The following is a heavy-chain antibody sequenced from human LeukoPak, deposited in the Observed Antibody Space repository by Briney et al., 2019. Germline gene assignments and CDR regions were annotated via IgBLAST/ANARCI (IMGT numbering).Heavy chain of an antibody. V-gene: IGHV4-4*07. CDR2: IWTSGSP. D-gene: IGHD4-17*01. J-gene: IGHJ5*02. Sequence: PSETLSLTCTVSGGSISNYYWSWIRQPAGKGLEWIGRIWTSGSPNYNPSLQSRVTMSVDTSKNQFSLKLSSVTAADTAVYYCARDQEYGDNKWFDPGGQGTLVTVFS. CDR3: ARDQEYGDNKWFDP. CDR1: GGSISNYY.